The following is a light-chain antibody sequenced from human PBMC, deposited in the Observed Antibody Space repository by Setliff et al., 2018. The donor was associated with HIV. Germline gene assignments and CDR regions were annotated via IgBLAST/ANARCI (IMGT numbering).Light chain of an antibody. V-gene: IGLV2-23*02. J-gene: IGLJ1*01. CDR3: CSYAGDTAFYV. Sequence: QSVLTQPASVSGSPGQSITISCTGTNSDVGSYNFVSWHQLHPGKAPKLMIYEVNNRPSGVSNRFSGSKSGNTASLTISGLQAEDEADYYCCSYAGDTAFYVFGIGTKV. CDR2: EVN. CDR1: NSDVGSYNF.